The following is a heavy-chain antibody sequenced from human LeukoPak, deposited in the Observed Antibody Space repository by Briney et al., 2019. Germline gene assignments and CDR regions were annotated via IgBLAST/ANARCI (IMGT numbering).Heavy chain of an antibody. CDR2: ISGSGGNT. D-gene: IGHD1-1*01. V-gene: IGHV3-23*01. CDR3: AKGRSSGNNYYFDC. CDR1: GFTFSSYA. J-gene: IGHJ4*02. Sequence: GGSLRLSCEASGFTFSSYAMSWVRQAPGKGLEWVSGISGSGGNTNYVDSVKGRFAISRDNSKNTLYLQVNSLRAEDTAVYYCAKGRSSGNNYYFDCWGQGTLVTVSS.